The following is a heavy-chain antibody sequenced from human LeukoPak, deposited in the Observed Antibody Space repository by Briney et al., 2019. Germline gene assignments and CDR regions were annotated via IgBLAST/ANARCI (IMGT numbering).Heavy chain of an antibody. CDR1: GFTFSSYW. D-gene: IGHD4-11*01. J-gene: IGHJ4*02. Sequence: PGGSLRLSCAASGFTFSSYWMHWVRQGPGKGLVWVSRISTDGSSTDYADSVKGRFTISRENAKNTLYLQMNSLGAEDTAVYYCAKDPATATSMPRVLRYWGQGTLVTVSS. CDR3: AKDPATATSMPRVLRY. V-gene: IGHV3-74*01. CDR2: ISTDGSST.